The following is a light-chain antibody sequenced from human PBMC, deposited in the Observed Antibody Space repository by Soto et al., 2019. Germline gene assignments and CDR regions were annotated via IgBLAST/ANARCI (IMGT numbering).Light chain of an antibody. CDR2: DVS. CDR3: SSYTTSSTRV. J-gene: IGLJ3*02. V-gene: IGLV2-14*01. Sequence: QSALTQPASVSGSPGQSITISCTGTSSDVGSYNYVSWYQQHPAKAPKLMIYDVSNRPSGVSNRFSGSKSGNTASLTISGLQSEDGADYYCSSYTTSSTRVFGGGTQLTVL. CDR1: SSDVGSYNY.